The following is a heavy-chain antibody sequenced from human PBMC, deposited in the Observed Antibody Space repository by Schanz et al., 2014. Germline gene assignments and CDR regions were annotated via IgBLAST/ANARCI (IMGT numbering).Heavy chain of an antibody. Sequence: VQLVESGGGLVKPGGSLRLSCTASGFSFGIHAMHWVRQAPGKGLEWVALISHHGNDKYYVDSVKGRFTISRDNSKNTLYLQMNSLRPEDTAVYYCAKEGSIYWDRSVDYWGQGTLVTVSS. V-gene: IGHV3-30*04. CDR3: AKEGSIYWDRSVDY. J-gene: IGHJ4*02. CDR2: ISHHGNDK. D-gene: IGHD1-26*01. CDR1: GFSFGIHA.